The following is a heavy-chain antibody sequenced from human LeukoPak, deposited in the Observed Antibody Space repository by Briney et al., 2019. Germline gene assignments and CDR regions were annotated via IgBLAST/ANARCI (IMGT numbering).Heavy chain of an antibody. J-gene: IGHJ1*01. D-gene: IGHD2-2*01. CDR2: ISYDGSNK. Sequence: PGRSLRLSCAASGFTFSSYGMHWVRQAPGKGLEWVAVISYDGSNKYYAGSVKGRFTISRDNSKNTLYLQMNSLRAEDTAVYYCAKDRPPECSSTSCFAEYFQHWGQGTLVTVSS. V-gene: IGHV3-30*18. CDR3: AKDRPPECSSTSCFAEYFQH. CDR1: GFTFSSYG.